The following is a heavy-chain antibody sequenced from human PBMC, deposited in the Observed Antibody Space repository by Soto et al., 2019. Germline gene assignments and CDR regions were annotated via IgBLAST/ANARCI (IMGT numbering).Heavy chain of an antibody. Sequence: SVKVSCKASGFTFTSSAVQWVRQARGQRLEWIGWIVVGSGNTNYAQKFQGRVTMTRDTSISTAYMELSRLRSDDTAVYYCAREVNGFDYWGQGTLVTVSS. CDR1: GFTFTSSA. CDR3: AREVNGFDY. V-gene: IGHV1-58*01. CDR2: IVVGSGNT. D-gene: IGHD3-22*01. J-gene: IGHJ4*02.